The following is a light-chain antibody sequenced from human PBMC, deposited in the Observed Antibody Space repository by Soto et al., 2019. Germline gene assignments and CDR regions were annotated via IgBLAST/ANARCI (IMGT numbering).Light chain of an antibody. J-gene: IGKJ1*01. Sequence: DIQMTQSPSTLSASVGDRVTITCRASQSISGWLAWYQQKPGKAPKLLIFDASSLERGVPSRFSGSGSGTEFTLTISSLQPDDFATYYCQHYNGYSRTFGQGSKVEI. V-gene: IGKV1-5*01. CDR3: QHYNGYSRT. CDR1: QSISGW. CDR2: DAS.